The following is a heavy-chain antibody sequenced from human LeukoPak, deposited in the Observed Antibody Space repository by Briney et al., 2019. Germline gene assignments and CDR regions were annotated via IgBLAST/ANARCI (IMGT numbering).Heavy chain of an antibody. V-gene: IGHV3-30*04. Sequence: HPGGSLRLSCAASGFTFSSYAMHWVRQAPGKGLEWVAVISYDGSNKYYADSVKGRFTISRDNSKNTLYLQMNSLRAEDTAVYYCARGDDILTGAPYYYYGMDVWGKGTTVTVSS. CDR1: GFTFSSYA. D-gene: IGHD3-9*01. CDR2: ISYDGSNK. CDR3: ARGDDILTGAPYYYYGMDV. J-gene: IGHJ6*04.